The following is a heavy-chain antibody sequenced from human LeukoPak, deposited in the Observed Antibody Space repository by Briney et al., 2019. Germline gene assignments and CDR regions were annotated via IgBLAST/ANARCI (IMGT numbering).Heavy chain of an antibody. CDR3: ARGRTRNYGSSWRYYFDY. V-gene: IGHV4-34*01. Sequence: PSETLSLTCAVYGGSFSGYYWSWIRQPPGKGLEWIGEINHSGSTNYNPSLKSRVTISVDTSKNQFSLKLSSVTAADTAVYYCARGRTRNYGSSWRYYFDYWGQGTLVTVSS. CDR2: INHSGST. CDR1: GGSFSGYY. J-gene: IGHJ4*02. D-gene: IGHD6-13*01.